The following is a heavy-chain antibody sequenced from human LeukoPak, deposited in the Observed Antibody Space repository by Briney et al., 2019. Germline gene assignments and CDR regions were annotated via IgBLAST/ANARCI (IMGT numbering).Heavy chain of an antibody. D-gene: IGHD3-10*01. CDR2: ISGSGSDL. V-gene: IGHV3-11*04. CDR3: ARGGSSTLLWFGELLWGWFDP. CDR1: GFSFSDYY. J-gene: IGHJ5*02. Sequence: PGGSLRLSCVACGFSFSDYYMSWIRQAPGRGLEWISYISGSGSDLYYADSVKGRFTISRDNAKNSLYLQMNSLRAEDTAVYYCARGGSSTLLWFGELLWGWFDPWGQGTLVTVSS.